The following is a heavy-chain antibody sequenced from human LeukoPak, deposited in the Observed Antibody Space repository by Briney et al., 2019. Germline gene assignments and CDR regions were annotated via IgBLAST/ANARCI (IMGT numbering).Heavy chain of an antibody. J-gene: IGHJ4*02. Sequence: GGSLRLSCAASGFTFSSYWMSWVGQAPGKGLEWVANINQDGSEKYYADSVKGRFTISRDNAKNSLYLQMNSLRADDTAVYYCARADAGQRYFDYWGQGTLVTVSS. CDR1: GFTFSSYW. CDR2: INQDGSEK. D-gene: IGHD5-18*01. V-gene: IGHV3-7*05. CDR3: ARADAGQRYFDY.